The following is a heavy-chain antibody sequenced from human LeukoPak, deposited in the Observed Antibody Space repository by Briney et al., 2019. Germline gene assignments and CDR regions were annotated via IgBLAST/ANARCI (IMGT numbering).Heavy chain of an antibody. CDR3: ARGAWATRLGS. D-gene: IGHD2-15*01. CDR2: IYESGTT. J-gene: IGHJ4*02. V-gene: IGHV4-34*01. Sequence: SETLSLTCAASGESLNSYYWSWVRQPPGEGLEWIGEIYESGTTEYNPSLKSRVTISMVPSKQQFSLSLSSVTAADTAVYYCARGAWATRLGSWGLGTPVIVSS. CDR1: GESLNSYY.